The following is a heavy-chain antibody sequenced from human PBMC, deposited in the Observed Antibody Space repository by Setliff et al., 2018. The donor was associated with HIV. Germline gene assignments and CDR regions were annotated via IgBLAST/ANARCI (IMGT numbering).Heavy chain of an antibody. CDR1: GRSFSGYY. V-gene: IGHV4-34*01. CDR3: ARGWGHDGFDF. D-gene: IGHD7-27*01. J-gene: IGHJ3*01. CDR2: INHSGGT. Sequence: SETLSLTCAVYGRSFSGYYWNWIRQSPGKGLEWIGEINHSGGTNYNPSLKSRVTMSIDTSKNQFSLNVSSVTAAVTAVYYCARGWGHDGFDFWGQGTMVTVSS.